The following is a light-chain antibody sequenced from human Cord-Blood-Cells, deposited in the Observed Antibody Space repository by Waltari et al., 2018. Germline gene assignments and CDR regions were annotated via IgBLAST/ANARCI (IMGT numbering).Light chain of an antibody. CDR2: WAS. CDR1: QSVLYSSNDKND. CDR3: QRYYSTPFT. Sequence: DIVMTQSPDSLAVSLGERATINCKSSQSVLYSSNDKNDLAWYRQKPRQPPKLLIYWASTRESVVPDRFSGSGSGTDFTLTISSLQAEDVAVYYCQRYYSTPFTFGPGTKVDIK. V-gene: IGKV4-1*01. J-gene: IGKJ3*01.